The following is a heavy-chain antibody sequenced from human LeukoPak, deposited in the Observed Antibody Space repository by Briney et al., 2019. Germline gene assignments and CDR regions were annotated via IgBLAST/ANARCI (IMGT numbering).Heavy chain of an antibody. CDR3: AKGVGYYYGSGSYYGH. V-gene: IGHV3-23*01. D-gene: IGHD3-10*01. CDR2: ISGSGDST. CDR1: GFTFTNYA. Sequence: GGSLRLSCAASGFTFTNYAMSWVRQAPGKGLEWVSLISGSGDSTYYAHSVQGRFTISRDNSKNTLYLQMNSLRAEDTAVYYCAKGVGYYYGSGSYYGHWGQGTLVTVSS. J-gene: IGHJ4*02.